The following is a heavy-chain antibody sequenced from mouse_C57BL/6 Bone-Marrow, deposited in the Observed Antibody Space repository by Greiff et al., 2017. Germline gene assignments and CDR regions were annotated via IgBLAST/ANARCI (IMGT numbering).Heavy chain of an antibody. Sequence: EVKVVESGGGLVQPGGSLKLSCAASGFTFSDYYMYWVRQTPEKRLEWVAYISNGGGSTYYPDTVKGRFTISRDNAKNTLYLQMSRLKSEDTAMYYCARGGWLLSFDYWGQGTTLTVSS. CDR1: GFTFSDYY. D-gene: IGHD2-3*01. CDR2: ISNGGGST. V-gene: IGHV5-12*01. J-gene: IGHJ2*01. CDR3: ARGGWLLSFDY.